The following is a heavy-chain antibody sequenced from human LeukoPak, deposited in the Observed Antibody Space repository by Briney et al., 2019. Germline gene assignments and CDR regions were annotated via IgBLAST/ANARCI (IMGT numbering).Heavy chain of an antibody. CDR3: ARVTSTGRGYYDSSVYLWFDP. J-gene: IGHJ5*02. D-gene: IGHD3-22*01. CDR1: GYTFTSYG. CDR2: ISAYNGNT. V-gene: IGHV1-18*01. Sequence: GASVKVSCKASGYTFTSYGISWVRQAPGQGLEWMGWISAYNGNTNYAQKLQGRVTMTTDTSTSTAYMELRSLRSDDTAVYYCARVTSTGRGYYDSSVYLWFDPWGQGTLVTVSS.